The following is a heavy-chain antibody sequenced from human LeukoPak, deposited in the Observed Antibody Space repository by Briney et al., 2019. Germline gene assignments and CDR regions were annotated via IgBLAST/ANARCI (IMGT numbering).Heavy chain of an antibody. J-gene: IGHJ4*02. CDR3: ARARASGRSGFDY. CDR2: ISYDGSNK. Sequence: PGGSLRLSCAASGPTFSSYGMHWVRQAPGKGLEWVAVISYDGSNKYYADSVKGRFTISRDNAKNSLYLQMNSLRDEDTAVYYCARARASGRSGFDYWGQGTLVTVSS. CDR1: GPTFSSYG. D-gene: IGHD2-15*01. V-gene: IGHV3-30*03.